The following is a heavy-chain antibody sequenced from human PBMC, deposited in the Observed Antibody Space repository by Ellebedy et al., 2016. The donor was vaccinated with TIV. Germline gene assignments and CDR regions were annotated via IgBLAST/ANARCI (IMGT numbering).Heavy chain of an antibody. CDR3: AREPYDSSGYYYH. CDR2: MNPNSGNT. CDR1: GYTFTSYD. J-gene: IGHJ4*02. D-gene: IGHD3-22*01. V-gene: IGHV1-8*01. Sequence: ASVKVSCXASGYTFTSYDINWVRQATGQGLEWMGWMNPNSGNTGYAQKFQGRVTRTRNTSISTAYMELSSLRSEDTAVYYCAREPYDSSGYYYHWGQGTLVTVSS.